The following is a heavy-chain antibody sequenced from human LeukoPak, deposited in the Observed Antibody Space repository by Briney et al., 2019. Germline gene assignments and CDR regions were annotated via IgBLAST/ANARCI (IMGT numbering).Heavy chain of an antibody. D-gene: IGHD3-22*01. J-gene: IGHJ4*02. CDR3: AREPDSSGYSFDY. CDR1: GYSFTNYW. CDR2: IYPGDSDI. V-gene: IGHV5-51*01. Sequence: GESLKISCKGSGYSFTNYWIGWVRRMPGKGLEWMGIIYPGDSDIRYSPSFQGQVTISADKSISTAYLQWSSLKTSDTAMYYCAREPDSSGYSFDYWGQGTLVTVSS.